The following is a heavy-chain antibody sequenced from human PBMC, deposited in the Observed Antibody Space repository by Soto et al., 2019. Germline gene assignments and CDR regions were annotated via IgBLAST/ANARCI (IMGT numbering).Heavy chain of an antibody. CDR2: ISWNSGSI. D-gene: IGHD3-3*01. CDR3: AKDMNHYHFWSRYYYYGMDV. CDR1: GFTFDDYA. V-gene: IGHV3-9*01. J-gene: IGHJ6*02. Sequence: GGSLRLSCAASGFTFDDYAMHWVRQAPGKGLEWVSGISWNSGSIGYADSVKGRFTISRDNAKNSLYLQMNSLRAEDTALYYCAKDMNHYHFWSRYYYYGMDVWGQGTTVTVSS.